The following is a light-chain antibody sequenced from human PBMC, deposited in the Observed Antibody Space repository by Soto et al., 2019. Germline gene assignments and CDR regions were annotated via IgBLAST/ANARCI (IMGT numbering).Light chain of an antibody. Sequence: DIQMTQSPSTLSASVGDRVTITCRASQSISSWLAWYQQKPGKAPKLLIYDASSLESGVPSRFSGSGSGTEFTLTISSLQPYDFATYFCQQYSSYPWTFVQGTKGEIK. V-gene: IGKV1-5*01. J-gene: IGKJ1*01. CDR1: QSISSW. CDR3: QQYSSYPWT. CDR2: DAS.